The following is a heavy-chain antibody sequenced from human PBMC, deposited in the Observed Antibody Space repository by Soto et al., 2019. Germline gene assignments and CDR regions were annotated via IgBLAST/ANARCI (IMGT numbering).Heavy chain of an antibody. Sequence: EVQLVQSGAEVKKPGESLKISCKGSGYSFTSYWIGWVCQMPGKGLEWMGIIYPGDSDTRYSPSFQGQVTISADKSISTAYLQWSSLKASDTAMYYCAITSHGTYYDFWSGYYNYYYGMDVWGQGTTVTVSS. J-gene: IGHJ6*02. D-gene: IGHD3-3*01. V-gene: IGHV5-51*01. CDR2: IYPGDSDT. CDR1: GYSFTSYW. CDR3: AITSHGTYYDFWSGYYNYYYGMDV.